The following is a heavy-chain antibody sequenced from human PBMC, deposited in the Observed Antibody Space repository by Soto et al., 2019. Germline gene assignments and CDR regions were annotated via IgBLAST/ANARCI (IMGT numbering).Heavy chain of an antibody. CDR2: VSAYNGDT. CDR1: GYTFTSYG. Sequence: QPQLVQSGAEVKKPGASVTVSCKASGYTFTSYGISWVRQAPGQGLEWMGWVSAYNGDTNYAQNFQGRVTMTTDTPTSTAYMDLRRRRCDDTATYYCARDRGYCAYGVCFRYDYWGQGTLVTVSS. D-gene: IGHD2-8*01. CDR3: ARDRGYCAYGVCFRYDY. J-gene: IGHJ4*02. V-gene: IGHV1-18*01.